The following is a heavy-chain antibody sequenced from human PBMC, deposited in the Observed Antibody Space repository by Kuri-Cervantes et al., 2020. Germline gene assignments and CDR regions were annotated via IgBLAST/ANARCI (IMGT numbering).Heavy chain of an antibody. J-gene: IGHJ3*02. CDR2: IGVSNGNT. CDR1: GYTFASYG. D-gene: IGHD6-13*01. V-gene: IGHV1-18*01. Sequence: ASVKVSCKASGYTFASYGITWVRQAPGQGLEWMGWIGVSNGNTNYAQKLQGRVTMTTDTSTSTAYMELRSLRSDDTAVYHCARDAAGDDAFDIWGQGTMVTVSS. CDR3: ARDAAGDDAFDI.